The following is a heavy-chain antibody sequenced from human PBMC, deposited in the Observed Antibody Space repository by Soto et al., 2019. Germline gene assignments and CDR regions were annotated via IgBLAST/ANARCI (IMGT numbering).Heavy chain of an antibody. V-gene: IGHV4-59*08. Sequence: QVQLQESGPGLVKPSETMSLSCTVSGGSISSYYWSWFRQSPGKRMEWIGYVHHSWGSSYNPSLPSRVAISPDTSKSQFSLKVTSVTATDTAGYYCARQGFGPLHGLVDVWGQGTTVTVSS. D-gene: IGHD3-10*01. J-gene: IGHJ6*02. CDR3: ARQGFGPLHGLVDV. CDR2: VHHSWGS. CDR1: GGSISSYY.